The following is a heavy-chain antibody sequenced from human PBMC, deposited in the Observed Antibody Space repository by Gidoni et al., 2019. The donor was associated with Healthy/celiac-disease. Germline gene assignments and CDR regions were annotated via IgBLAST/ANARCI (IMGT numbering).Heavy chain of an antibody. V-gene: IGHV4-34*01. J-gene: IGHJ3*02. CDR2: INHSGST. Sequence: QVQLQQWGAGLLKPSETLSLTCAVYGGSFSGYYWSWIRQPPGKGLEWIGEINHSGSTNYNPSLKSRVTISVDTSKNQFSLKLSSVTAADTAVYYCAAHGDDAFDIWGQGTMVTVSS. D-gene: IGHD4-17*01. CDR3: AAHGDDAFDI. CDR1: GGSFSGYY.